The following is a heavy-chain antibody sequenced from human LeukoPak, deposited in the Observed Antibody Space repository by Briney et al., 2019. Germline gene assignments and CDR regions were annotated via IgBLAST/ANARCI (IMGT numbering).Heavy chain of an antibody. CDR2: INHSGST. V-gene: IGHV4-34*01. Sequence: SETLSLTCAVYGGSFSGYYWSWIRQPPGKGLEWIGEINHSGSTNYNPSLKSRVTISVDTSKNQFSLKLSSVTAADTAVYYCASRYYYDSSGYPPFDYWGQGTLVTVSS. J-gene: IGHJ4*02. D-gene: IGHD3-22*01. CDR1: GGSFSGYY. CDR3: ASRYYYDSSGYPPFDY.